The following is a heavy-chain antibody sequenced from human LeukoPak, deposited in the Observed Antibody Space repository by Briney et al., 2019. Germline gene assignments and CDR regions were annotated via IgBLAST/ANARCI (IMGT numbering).Heavy chain of an antibody. CDR3: TRDWLDASLDY. CDR2: INHPGTEK. V-gene: IGHV3-7*01. Sequence: PGGSLRLSCAASGFSFSDFCMSRVRQAPGKGLEWVAFINHPGTEKYYVESVEGRFTISRDNAKNSLYLQMNNLRAEDTAIYYCTRDWLDASLDYWGQGVLVTVSS. D-gene: IGHD6-19*01. J-gene: IGHJ4*02. CDR1: GFSFSDFC.